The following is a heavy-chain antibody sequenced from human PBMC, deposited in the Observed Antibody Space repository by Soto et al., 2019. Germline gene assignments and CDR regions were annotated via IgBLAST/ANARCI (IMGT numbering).Heavy chain of an antibody. CDR2: IYSSGRT. V-gene: IGHV4-59*01. CDR3: ARAYGGFDNGLDV. J-gene: IGHJ6*02. D-gene: IGHD5-12*01. CDR1: GDSIRSYY. Sequence: QVQLQESGPGLVKFSETLSLTCTVSGDSIRSYYWTWIRQPPGKGLELIGYIYSSGRTRYNPSLKRRVTISVDMSKNQFSLKLSAVIAADTAVYYCARAYGGFDNGLDVWCQGTAVTVSS.